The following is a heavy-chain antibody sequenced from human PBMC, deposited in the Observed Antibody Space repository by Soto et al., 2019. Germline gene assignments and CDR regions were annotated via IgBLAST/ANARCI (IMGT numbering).Heavy chain of an antibody. Sequence: PGGSLRLSCAASGFTFSSYGMHWVRQAPGKGLEWVAVISYDGSNKYYADSVKGRFTISRDNSKNTLYLQMNSLRAEDTAMYYCAKDATGYSSGWYFDYWGQGTLVTVSS. J-gene: IGHJ4*02. CDR1: GFTFSSYG. D-gene: IGHD6-19*01. CDR2: ISYDGSNK. CDR3: AKDATGYSSGWYFDY. V-gene: IGHV3-30*18.